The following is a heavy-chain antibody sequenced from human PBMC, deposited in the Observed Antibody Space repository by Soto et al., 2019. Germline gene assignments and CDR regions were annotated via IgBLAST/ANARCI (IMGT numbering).Heavy chain of an antibody. V-gene: IGHV1-18*04. CDR1: GYTFSTYG. D-gene: IGHD3-16*02. CDR2: ITVSNGNT. J-gene: IGHJ4*01. CDR3: ASSYSYGAYWYCDD. Sequence: QGQLVQSGAEVKKPGASVKVSCKASGYTFSTYGVSWVRQAPGQGLEWMGWITVSNGNTNYIDNLQGRVTMTTDTSTSTAYMELWRLRSDDTAVYYCASSYSYGAYWYCDDWGHGTLVIVSS.